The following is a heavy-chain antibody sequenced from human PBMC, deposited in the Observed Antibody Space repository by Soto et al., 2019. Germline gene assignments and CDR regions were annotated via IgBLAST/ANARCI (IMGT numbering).Heavy chain of an antibody. Sequence: ASVKVSCKASGYTFTSYYMHWVRQAPGQGLEWMGIINPSGGSTSYAQKFQGRVTMTRDTSTSTVYMELSSLRSEDTAVYYCARVYYYDSSGYTGGPVDYWGQGTLVTVSS. J-gene: IGHJ4*02. V-gene: IGHV1-46*01. CDR3: ARVYYYDSSGYTGGPVDY. CDR1: GYTFTSYY. CDR2: INPSGGST. D-gene: IGHD3-22*01.